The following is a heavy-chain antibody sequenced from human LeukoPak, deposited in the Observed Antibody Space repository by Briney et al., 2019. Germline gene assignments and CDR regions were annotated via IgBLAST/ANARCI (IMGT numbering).Heavy chain of an antibody. CDR3: ARDSIPPETNAFDY. Sequence: ASVKVSCKASGYTFTSYAMHWVRQAPGQRLEWMVWINAGNGNTKYSQKFQGRVTITRDTSASTAYMELSSLRSEDTAVYYCARDSIPPETNAFDYWGQGTLVTVSS. V-gene: IGHV1-3*01. D-gene: IGHD2-2*02. CDR1: GYTFTSYA. J-gene: IGHJ4*02. CDR2: INAGNGNT.